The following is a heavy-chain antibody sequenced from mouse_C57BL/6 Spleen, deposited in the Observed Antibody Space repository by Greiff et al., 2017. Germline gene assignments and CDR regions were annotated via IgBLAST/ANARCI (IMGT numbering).Heavy chain of an antibody. CDR1: GFTFTDYY. CDR3: ARSRAMDY. V-gene: IGHV7-3*01. CDR2: IRNKANGYTT. J-gene: IGHJ4*01. Sequence: EVKLVESGGGLVQPGGSLSLSCAASGFTFTDYYMRWVRQPPGKALEWLGFIRNKANGYTTAYSASVKGRFTISRDNCHSILYLQMNARGAEGSATGYCARSRAMDYWGQGTSVTVSS.